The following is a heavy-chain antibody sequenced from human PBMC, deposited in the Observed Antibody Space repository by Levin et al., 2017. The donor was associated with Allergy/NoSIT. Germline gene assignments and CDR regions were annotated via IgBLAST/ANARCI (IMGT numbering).Heavy chain of an antibody. CDR2: IHYSGAT. V-gene: IGHV4-59*01. CDR3: AGDRTVATGCAGGTCVYGAEG. D-gene: IGHD1-7*01. J-gene: IGHJ6*04. Sequence: SETLSLTCTVSGAPISSYYWSWIRQTPGRQLERIGYIHYSGATKYNPALNSRVTITLDTDKNQFSLKLNFVTAADTAVYYCAGDRTVATGCAGGTCVYGAEGWGKGTTVTVSA. CDR1: GAPISSYY.